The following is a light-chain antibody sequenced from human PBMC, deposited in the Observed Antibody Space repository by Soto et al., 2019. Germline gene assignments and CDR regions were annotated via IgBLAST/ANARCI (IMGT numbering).Light chain of an antibody. CDR1: SSNIGAGYD. J-gene: IGLJ3*02. CDR2: GNI. Sequence: QSVLTQPPSVSGAPGQRVTISCTGSSSNIGAGYDVHWYQQLPGTAPKLLIYGNINRPSGVPDRVSGSKSGTSASLAISGLQTEDEADYYCQSYDSSLSGVFGGGTKLTVL. CDR3: QSYDSSLSGV. V-gene: IGLV1-40*01.